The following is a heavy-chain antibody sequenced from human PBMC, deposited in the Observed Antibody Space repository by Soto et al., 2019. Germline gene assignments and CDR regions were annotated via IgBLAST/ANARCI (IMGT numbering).Heavy chain of an antibody. Sequence: PGGSLRLSCAASGFTVSSNYMSWVRQAPGKGLEWVSVIYSGGSTYYADSVKGRFTISRDNSKNTLYLQMNSLRAEDTAVYYCAREAGVWTAQGYYYYGMDVWGQGTTVTVSS. D-gene: IGHD3-16*01. CDR1: GFTVSSNY. J-gene: IGHJ6*02. V-gene: IGHV3-66*01. CDR3: AREAGVWTAQGYYYYGMDV. CDR2: IYSGGST.